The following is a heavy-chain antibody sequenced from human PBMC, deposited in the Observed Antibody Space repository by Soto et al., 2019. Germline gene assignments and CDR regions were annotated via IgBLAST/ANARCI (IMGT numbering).Heavy chain of an antibody. Sequence: EVQLVESGGGLVKPGGSLRLSCAASGFTFSSYSMNWVRQAPGKGLEWVSSISSSSSYIYYADSVKGRFTISRDNAKNSLYLQMNSLRAEDTAVYYCARQGRGYSDGLNYWGQGTLVTVSS. D-gene: IGHD5-18*01. CDR2: ISSSSSYI. J-gene: IGHJ4*02. V-gene: IGHV3-21*01. CDR1: GFTFSSYS. CDR3: ARQGRGYSDGLNY.